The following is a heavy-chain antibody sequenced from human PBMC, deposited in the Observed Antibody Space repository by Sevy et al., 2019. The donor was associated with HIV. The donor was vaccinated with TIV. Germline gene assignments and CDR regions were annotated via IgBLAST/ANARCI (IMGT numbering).Heavy chain of an antibody. Sequence: GGSLRLSCAASGFTFTLYAIHWVRQAPGKGLEWVALISYSGTNKYYADSVKGRFTISRDDSKNTAYLQMNSLRTDDTAVYYCARVAVEYCTDDCYHRFDYWGQGTQVTVS. D-gene: IGHD2-21*02. CDR1: GFTFTLYA. CDR3: ARVAVEYCTDDCYHRFDY. CDR2: ISYSGTNK. V-gene: IGHV3-30-3*01. J-gene: IGHJ4*02.